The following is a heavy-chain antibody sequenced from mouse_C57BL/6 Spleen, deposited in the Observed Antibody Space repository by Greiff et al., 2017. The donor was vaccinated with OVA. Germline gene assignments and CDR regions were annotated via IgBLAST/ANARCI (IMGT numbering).Heavy chain of an antibody. D-gene: IGHD1-1*01. J-gene: IGHJ1*03. V-gene: IGHV1-83*01. CDR3: RSPQGLLLRYQWYFDV. CDR2: YPGSGNTY. CDR1: YTFTDYYM. Sequence: VQLQQSGPELVKPGASVKMSCKASGYTFTDYYMHWVKQKPGKGLEWIGEIYPGSGNTYYNEKFKGKATLTADTSSSTAYMQLSSLTSEDSAVYFCARSPQGLLLRYQWYFDVWGTGTTVTVSS.